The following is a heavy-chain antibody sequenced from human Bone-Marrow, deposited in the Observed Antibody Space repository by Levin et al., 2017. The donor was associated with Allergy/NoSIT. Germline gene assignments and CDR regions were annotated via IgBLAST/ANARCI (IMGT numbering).Heavy chain of an antibody. CDR1: GFNFNNYA. V-gene: IGHV3-30-3*01. CDR3: ARAISGIGPLDY. Sequence: GESLKISCPASGFNFNNYAMHWVRQAPGRGLEWVAVISYDGANKFYADSVKGRFTISRDTSKNTVFLQMNSLTTEDTAVYYCARAISGIGPLDYWGQGALVTVSS. CDR2: ISYDGANK. D-gene: IGHD1-14*01. J-gene: IGHJ4*02.